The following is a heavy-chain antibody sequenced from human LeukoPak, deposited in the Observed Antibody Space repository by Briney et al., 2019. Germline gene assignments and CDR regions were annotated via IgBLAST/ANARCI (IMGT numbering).Heavy chain of an antibody. CDR2: IKSDGSST. Sequence: PGGSLRLSCAASGFTFSNYWMHWVRQAPGKGPVWVSRIKSDGSSTRFADSVQGRFTISRDNGKNTLYLQMNSLRAEDTAVYYCAKVLTPNYYDSRGAGDAFDIWGQGTMVTVSS. V-gene: IGHV3-74*01. D-gene: IGHD3-22*01. J-gene: IGHJ3*02. CDR3: AKVLTPNYYDSRGAGDAFDI. CDR1: GFTFSNYW.